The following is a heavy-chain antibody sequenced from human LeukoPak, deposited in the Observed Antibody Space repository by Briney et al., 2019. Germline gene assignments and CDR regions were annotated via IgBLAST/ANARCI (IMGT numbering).Heavy chain of an antibody. CDR1: GFTFSSYA. V-gene: IGHV3-23*01. D-gene: IGHD5-18*01. CDR2: IFGGDETT. Sequence: GGSLRLSCAASGFTFSSYALSWVRQAPGKGLEWVSVIFGGDETTYYADSVKGRFTISRDNSKNTLYLQMHSLRTEDTAVYYCARDGYGLDTPMVSTIFDCWGQGTLVTVSS. J-gene: IGHJ4*02. CDR3: ARDGYGLDTPMVSTIFDC.